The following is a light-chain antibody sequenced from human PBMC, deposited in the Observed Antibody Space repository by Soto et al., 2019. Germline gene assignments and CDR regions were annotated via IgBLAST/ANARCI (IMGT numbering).Light chain of an antibody. J-gene: IGKJ5*01. CDR2: AAS. V-gene: IGKV1-39*01. Sequence: DIQMTQSPSSLSASIGDRVTLTCRASQSIGTNLNWYQQRPGKAPKLLIYAASSLQSGVPSRFSGSGSGTDFTLTISSLQPEDFATYYCQQSYSTPITFGQGTRLEI. CDR1: QSIGTN. CDR3: QQSYSTPIT.